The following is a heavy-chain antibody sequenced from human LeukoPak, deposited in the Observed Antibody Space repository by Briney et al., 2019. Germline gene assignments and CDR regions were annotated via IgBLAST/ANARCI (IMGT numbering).Heavy chain of an antibody. J-gene: IGHJ5*02. Sequence: ASVKVSCKASGYTFTSYGISWVRQAPGQGLEWMGWISAYNGNTNYAQKLQGRVTMTTDTSTSTAYMELRSLRSDDTAVYYCARLGYDSSGYYYTNNWFDPWGQGTPVTVSS. CDR3: ARLGYDSSGYYYTNNWFDP. V-gene: IGHV1-18*01. CDR2: ISAYNGNT. D-gene: IGHD3-22*01. CDR1: GYTFTSYG.